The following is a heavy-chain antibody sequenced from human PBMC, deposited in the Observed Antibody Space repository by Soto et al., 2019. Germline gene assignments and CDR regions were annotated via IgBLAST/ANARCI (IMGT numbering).Heavy chain of an antibody. J-gene: IGHJ4*02. CDR3: AKAHTAMALSHNFDY. CDR1: GFTFDDYA. D-gene: IGHD5-18*01. V-gene: IGHV3-9*01. CDR2: ISWNSGSI. Sequence: QPGGSLRLSCAASGFTFDDYAMHWVRQAPGKGLEWVSGISWNSGSIGYADSVKGRFTISRDNAKNSLYLQMNSLRAEDTALYYCAKAHTAMALSHNFDYWXQGXLVXVSS.